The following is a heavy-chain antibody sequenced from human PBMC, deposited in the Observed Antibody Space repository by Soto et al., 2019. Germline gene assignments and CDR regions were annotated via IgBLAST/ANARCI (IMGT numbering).Heavy chain of an antibody. CDR3: AKSIEGGTMDV. Sequence: GESLKISCQGSGYTFSNHWINWVRLVPGKGLEWMGIIFPRDSDTRYSPSLQGQVIISVDKSTNTAYLQWTRLTASDTAIYYCAKSIEGGTMDVWCQGTKVTVSS. D-gene: IGHD3-16*01. CDR1: GYTFSNHW. CDR2: IFPRDSDT. J-gene: IGHJ6*02. V-gene: IGHV5-51*01.